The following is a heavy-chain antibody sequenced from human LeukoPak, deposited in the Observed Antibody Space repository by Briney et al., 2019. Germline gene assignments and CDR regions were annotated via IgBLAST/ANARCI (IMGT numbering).Heavy chain of an antibody. CDR1: GGSVSGYY. V-gene: IGHV4-59*02. CDR2: VYYSGST. Sequence: SETLSLTCVVSGGSVSGYYWGWIRQPPGRGLEWIGYVYYSGSTNYNPSFKSRITISVDTSRNQFSLQLSSVTAADTAVYYCARIHRYCSGGACYVLDNWGQGTLVTVSS. D-gene: IGHD2-15*01. CDR3: ARIHRYCSGGACYVLDN. J-gene: IGHJ4*02.